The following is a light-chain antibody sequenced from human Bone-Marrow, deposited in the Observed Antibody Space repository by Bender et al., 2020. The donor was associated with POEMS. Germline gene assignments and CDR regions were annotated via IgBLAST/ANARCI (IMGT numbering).Light chain of an antibody. CDR1: GSDVGGYNY. Sequence: QSALTQPASVSGSPGQSITFSCTGIGSDVGGYNYVSWYQQYPGKAPKLMIYDVTNRPSGISNRFSGSKSGNTASLTISGLQAEDEADYYCNSYTSSSTRVVFGGGTKLTVL. J-gene: IGLJ2*01. CDR2: DVT. CDR3: NSYTSSSTRVV. V-gene: IGLV2-14*01.